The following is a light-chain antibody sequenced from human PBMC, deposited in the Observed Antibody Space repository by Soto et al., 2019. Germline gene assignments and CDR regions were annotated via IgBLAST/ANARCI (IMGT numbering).Light chain of an antibody. J-gene: IGKJ4*01. Sequence: EIVLTQSPATLSLSPGERATLSCRASQSVSSYLAWYQQKPGQAHRLLIYDASNRATGIPARFSGSGSVTDFTLTISSLEPEDFAVYYCHQRSNWLTFGGGTKVEIK. V-gene: IGKV3-11*01. CDR2: DAS. CDR1: QSVSSY. CDR3: HQRSNWLT.